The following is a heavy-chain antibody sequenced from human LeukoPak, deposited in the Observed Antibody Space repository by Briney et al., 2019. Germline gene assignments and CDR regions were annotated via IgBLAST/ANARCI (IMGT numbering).Heavy chain of an antibody. CDR1: GFTFSSYA. CDR3: ARDVRGIAARPVRYFDL. CDR2: ISYDGSNK. V-gene: IGHV3-30-3*01. D-gene: IGHD6-6*01. J-gene: IGHJ2*01. Sequence: GGSLRLSCAASGFTFSSYAMHWVRQAPGKRLEWVAVISYDGSNKYYADSVKGRFTISRDNSKNTLYLQMSSLRAEDTAVYYCARDVRGIAARPVRYFDLWGRGTLVTVSS.